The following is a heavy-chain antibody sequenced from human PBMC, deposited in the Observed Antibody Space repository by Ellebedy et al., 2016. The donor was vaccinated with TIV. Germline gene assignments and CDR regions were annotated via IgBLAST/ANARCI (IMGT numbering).Heavy chain of an antibody. CDR1: GFRFSSYA. Sequence: GESLKISCAASGFRFSSYAMNWVRQAPGKGLEWVSGISDSGDTTYYPDSVKGRFTISRDNAKNSLYLQMNSLRAEDTAVYYCARQTVATSVNDAFDIWGLGTVVTVSS. V-gene: IGHV3-48*03. J-gene: IGHJ3*02. CDR2: ISDSGDTT. CDR3: ARQTVATSVNDAFDI. D-gene: IGHD4-17*01.